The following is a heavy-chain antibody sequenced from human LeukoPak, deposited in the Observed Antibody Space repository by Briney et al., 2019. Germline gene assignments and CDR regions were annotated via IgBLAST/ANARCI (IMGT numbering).Heavy chain of an antibody. Sequence: SETLSLTCTVSGGSISNYYWSWIRQSPGKGPEWIGWSYHRGSTSYNPSLKSRVAISVDTSKNQFSLKLSSVTAADTAVYYCARDRELGYWGQGTLVIVSS. J-gene: IGHJ4*02. CDR3: ARDRELGY. V-gene: IGHV4-59*01. CDR1: GGSISNYY. D-gene: IGHD1-1*01. CDR2: SYHRGST.